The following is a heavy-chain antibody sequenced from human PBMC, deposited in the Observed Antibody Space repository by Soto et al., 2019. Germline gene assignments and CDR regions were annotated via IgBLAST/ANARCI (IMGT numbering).Heavy chain of an antibody. D-gene: IGHD6-25*01. Sequence: QLQLQESGSGLVKPSQTLSLTCAVSGGSISSGGYSWSWIRQSPGKGLEWIGYIYHSGSTYYNPSHKSRVTISVDMSKNQFSLKLSSVAAADTAVDYCGSSIAPGSLASNRFDPWGQGTLVTVSS. CDR1: GGSISSGGYS. CDR2: IYHSGST. J-gene: IGHJ5*02. V-gene: IGHV4-30-2*06. CDR3: GSSIAPGSLASNRFDP.